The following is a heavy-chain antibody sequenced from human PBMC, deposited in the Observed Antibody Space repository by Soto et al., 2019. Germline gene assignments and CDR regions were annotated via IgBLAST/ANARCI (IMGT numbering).Heavy chain of an antibody. CDR1: GFTFSNYA. D-gene: IGHD3-22*01. V-gene: IGHV3-30-3*01. CDR3: AREAAYEYDSRGYSVPFGY. CDR2: ISYDGSNK. J-gene: IGHJ4*02. Sequence: QVQLVDSGGGVVQPGRSLRLSCAAAGFTFSNYAMHWVRQAPGKGLEWVAVISYDGSNKYYADSVKGRCTISRDNSKNALFRPVTSMRAEDTAVYYWAREAAYEYDSRGYSVPFGYWGQGTLVTVSS.